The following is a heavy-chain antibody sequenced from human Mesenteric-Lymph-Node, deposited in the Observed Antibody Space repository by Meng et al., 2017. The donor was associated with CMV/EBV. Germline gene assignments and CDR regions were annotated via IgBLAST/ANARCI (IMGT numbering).Heavy chain of an antibody. CDR2: IYWDDDK. Sequence: LTCTFSGFSLGTTEVGVGWIRQPPGKALEWLALIYWDDDKRYSPSLKSRLTITKDTSKNQVVLTMASVDPVDTATYYCAHLFRSGYDYWGQGTLVTVSS. J-gene: IGHJ4*02. D-gene: IGHD5-12*01. V-gene: IGHV2-5*02. CDR1: GFSLGTTEVG. CDR3: AHLFRSGYDY.